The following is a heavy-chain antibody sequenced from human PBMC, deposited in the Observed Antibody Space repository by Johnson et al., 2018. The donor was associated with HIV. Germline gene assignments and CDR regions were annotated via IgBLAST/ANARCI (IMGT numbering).Heavy chain of an antibody. CDR1: GFPISRFA. V-gene: IGHV3-30*04. Sequence: QVQLVESGGGLVQPGGSLRLSCAASGFPISRFAVHWIRQAPGTGLEWVGVTSYDGSNKYYADSVKGRLTTSRDNSKNTLYLQMNSLRAEDTAVYYCAREGFIPVLLRGGAFDIWGQGTMVTVSS. CDR2: TSYDGSNK. D-gene: IGHD3-10*01. J-gene: IGHJ3*02. CDR3: AREGFIPVLLRGGAFDI.